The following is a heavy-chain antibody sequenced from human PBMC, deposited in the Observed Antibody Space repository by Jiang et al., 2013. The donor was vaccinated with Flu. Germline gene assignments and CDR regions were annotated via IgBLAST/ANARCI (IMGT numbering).Heavy chain of an antibody. D-gene: IGHD6-25*01. J-gene: IGHJ6*02. CDR3: ARQRGMDL. V-gene: IGHV7-4-1*02. Sequence: QSGSELKKPGASVKVSCKASGYTFIHFGINWVRQAPGRGLEWMGWINTNTGNPTFAPGFTGRFVFSLDTSVSTAFLQITSLKAEDTAVYYCARQRGMDLWGQGTTVTVSS. CDR2: INTNTGNP. CDR1: GYTFIHFG.